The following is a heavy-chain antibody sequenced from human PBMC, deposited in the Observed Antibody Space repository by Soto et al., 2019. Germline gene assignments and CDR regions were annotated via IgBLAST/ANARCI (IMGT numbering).Heavy chain of an antibody. J-gene: IGHJ6*02. V-gene: IGHV1-69*13. D-gene: IGHD3-10*01. CDR2: IIPIFGTA. CDR1: GGTFSSYA. CDR3: ARDRYTPITMVRGPPSYYYYGMDV. Sequence: SVKVSCKASGGTFSSYAISWVRQAPGQGLEWMGGIIPIFGTANYAQKFQGRVTITADESSSTAYMELSSLRSEDTAVYYCARDRYTPITMVRGPPSYYYYGMDVWGQGTTVTVSS.